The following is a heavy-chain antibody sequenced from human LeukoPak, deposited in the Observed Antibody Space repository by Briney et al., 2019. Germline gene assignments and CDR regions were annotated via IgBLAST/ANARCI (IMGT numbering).Heavy chain of an antibody. CDR1: GYTLDENH. CDR2: INPKSGAT. CDR3: ARAGDESTGHYDSLHF. D-gene: IGHD2-8*02. J-gene: IGHJ3*01. Sequence: ASVKVSCKASGYTLDENHIHWVRQAPGQWPEWIAWINPKSGATDSAQQFQGRLTMTRDTSIGTASMDLSGLRLDDTGIYYCARAGDESTGHYDSLHFWGQGTMVTVSS. V-gene: IGHV1-2*02.